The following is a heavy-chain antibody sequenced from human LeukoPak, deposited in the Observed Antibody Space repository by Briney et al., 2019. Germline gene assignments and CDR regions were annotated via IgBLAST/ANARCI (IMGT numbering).Heavy chain of an antibody. CDR3: ARYDHAPSYYYYYMDV. Sequence: SETLSLTCTVSGDSISRYYWSWIRQSPGKGLEWIGYYGGRTTYNPSLNSRVTMSVDTSKNQFSLKLTSVTAADTAVYYCARYDHAPSYYYYYMDVWGKGTTVTVPS. J-gene: IGHJ6*03. V-gene: IGHV4-59*01. CDR2: YYGGRT. D-gene: IGHD1-14*01. CDR1: GDSISRYY.